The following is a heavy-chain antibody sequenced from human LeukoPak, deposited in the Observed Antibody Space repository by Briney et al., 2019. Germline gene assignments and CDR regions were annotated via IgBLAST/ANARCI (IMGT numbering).Heavy chain of an antibody. Sequence: GGSLRLSCAASGFSFSSYWMSWVRQAPGKGLEWVANIKQDGSEKYYVDSVKGRFTISRDNAKNTLYLQMNSLRAEDTAVYYCARGLSGYASSLGYWGQGTLVTVSA. V-gene: IGHV3-7*01. D-gene: IGHD6-6*01. CDR2: IKQDGSEK. CDR3: ARGLSGYASSLGY. J-gene: IGHJ4*02. CDR1: GFSFSSYW.